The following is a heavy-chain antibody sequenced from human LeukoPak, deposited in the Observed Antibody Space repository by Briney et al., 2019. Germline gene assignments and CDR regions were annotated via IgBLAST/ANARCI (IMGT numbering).Heavy chain of an antibody. Sequence: SETQSLTCTVSGGSISSSSYYWGWIRQPPGKGLEWIGSIYYSGSTYYNPSLKSRVTISVDTSKNQFSLKLSSVTAADTAVYYCARQEYQLLPIDYWGQGTLVTVSS. CDR1: GGSISSSSYY. D-gene: IGHD2-2*01. J-gene: IGHJ4*02. CDR3: ARQEYQLLPIDY. V-gene: IGHV4-39*01. CDR2: IYYSGST.